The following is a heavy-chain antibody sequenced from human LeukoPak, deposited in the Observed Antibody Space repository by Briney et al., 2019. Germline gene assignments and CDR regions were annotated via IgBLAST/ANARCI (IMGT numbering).Heavy chain of an antibody. CDR2: ISSSGRTT. V-gene: IGHV3-48*04. CDR3: ARGGYGSS. D-gene: IGHD5-18*01. J-gene: IGHJ4*02. Sequence: QSGGSLRLSCAASGFTFRTSGMHWVRQAPGKGLEWVSYISSSGRTTYYADSVKGRFTISRDNAKNSLYLQMNSLRAEDTAVYYCARGGYGSSWGQGTLVTVSS. CDR1: GFTFRTSG.